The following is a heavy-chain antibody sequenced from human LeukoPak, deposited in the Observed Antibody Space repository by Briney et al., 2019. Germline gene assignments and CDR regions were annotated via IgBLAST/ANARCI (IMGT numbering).Heavy chain of an antibody. CDR1: GFTFSSYG. D-gene: IGHD7-27*01. J-gene: IGHJ6*03. CDR3: AKDGRVGKPYYYYYYIDV. V-gene: IGHV3-30*02. Sequence: GGSLRLSCAASGFTFSSYGMHWVRQAPGKGLEWVAFIRYDGSNKYYADSVKGRFTISRDNSKNTLNLQMSSLRAEDTALYYCAKDGRVGKPYYYYYYIDVWGKGTTVTVSS. CDR2: IRYDGSNK.